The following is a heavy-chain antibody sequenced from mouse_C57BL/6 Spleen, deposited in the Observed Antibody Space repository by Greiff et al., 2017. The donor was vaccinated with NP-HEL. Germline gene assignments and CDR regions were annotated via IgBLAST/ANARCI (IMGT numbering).Heavy chain of an antibody. CDR1: GYTFTSYW. V-gene: IGHV1-69*01. J-gene: IGHJ4*01. CDR2: IDPSDSYT. CDR3: ARRSYYSPSDY. Sequence: QVQLKESGAELVMPGASVKLSCKASGYTFTSYWMHWVKQRPGQGLEWIGEIDPSDSYTNYNQKFKGKSTLTVDKSSSTAYMQLSSLTSEDSAVYYCARRSYYSPSDYWGQGTSVTVSS. D-gene: IGHD2-12*01.